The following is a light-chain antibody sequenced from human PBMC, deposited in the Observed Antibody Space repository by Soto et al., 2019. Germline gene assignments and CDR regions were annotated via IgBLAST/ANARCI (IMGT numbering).Light chain of an antibody. V-gene: IGKV1-39*01. CDR2: TAS. CDR3: QQSFSFPS. Sequence: DIQMTQSPSSLSASVGDRVTITCRASQSIRTYLNWYQQKPGKAPKLLINTASSLQSGVPSRFSGSGSGTDFTLTISSLQPEGIATYYCQQSFSFPSFGGGTKVEIK. CDR1: QSIRTY. J-gene: IGKJ4*01.